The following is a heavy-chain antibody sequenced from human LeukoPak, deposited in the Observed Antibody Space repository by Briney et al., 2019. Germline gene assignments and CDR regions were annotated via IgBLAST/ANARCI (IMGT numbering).Heavy chain of an antibody. CDR2: ISDSGRTI. V-gene: IGHV3-11*01. CDR1: GFTFTNAW. J-gene: IGHJ6*02. Sequence: GGSLRLSCAASGFTFTNAWMNWVRQAPGKGLEWVSHISDSGRTIYYADSVKGRFTISRDNAKNSLYLQMNSLRAEDTAVYYCTSQYYYAMDVWGQGTTVTVSS. CDR3: TSQYYYAMDV.